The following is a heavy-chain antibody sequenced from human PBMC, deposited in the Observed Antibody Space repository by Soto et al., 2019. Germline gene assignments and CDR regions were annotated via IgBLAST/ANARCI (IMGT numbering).Heavy chain of an antibody. D-gene: IGHD1-1*01. Sequence: QVQLVESGGGVVQPGRSLRLSCAASGFTFSSYGMHWVRQAPGKGLEWVTVTSPDGTNKYYADYVKGRFTISRDNSKNTLYLPIYSLRTEDTAVYYCATDWNDGGRLDYWGQGTLVTVSS. CDR2: TSPDGTNK. CDR1: GFTFSSYG. J-gene: IGHJ4*02. V-gene: IGHV3-30*03. CDR3: ATDWNDGGRLDY.